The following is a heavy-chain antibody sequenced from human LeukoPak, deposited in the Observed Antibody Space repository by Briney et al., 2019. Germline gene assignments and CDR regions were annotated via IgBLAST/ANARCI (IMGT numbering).Heavy chain of an antibody. V-gene: IGHV3-30*03. CDR1: GFTFSSYG. J-gene: IGHJ4*02. CDR3: ARSNDSSGWYWFDY. CDR2: ISFDGSDK. Sequence: GGSLRLSCAGSGFTFSSYGMHWVRQAPGKGLEWVAVISFDGSDKYYADSVKGRFTISRDHSKNTLYLQMNSLRAEDTAVYYCARSNDSSGWYWFDYWGQGTLVTVSS. D-gene: IGHD6-19*01.